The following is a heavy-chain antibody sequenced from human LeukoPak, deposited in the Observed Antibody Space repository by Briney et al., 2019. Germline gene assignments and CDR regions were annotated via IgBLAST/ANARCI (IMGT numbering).Heavy chain of an antibody. Sequence: AGGSLRLSCAASGFTFTGYAMSWVRQAPEKGLEWVSAISGSGHSTDYADSVKGRFTISRDNAKNSLYLQMNSLRAEDTAVYYCAELGITMIGGVWGKGTTVTISS. CDR1: GFTFTGYA. CDR2: ISGSGHST. CDR3: AELGITMIGGV. D-gene: IGHD3-10*02. V-gene: IGHV3-23*01. J-gene: IGHJ6*04.